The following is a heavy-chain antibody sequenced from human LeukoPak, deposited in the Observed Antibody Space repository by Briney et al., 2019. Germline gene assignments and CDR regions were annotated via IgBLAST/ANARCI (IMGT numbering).Heavy chain of an antibody. CDR1: GFTFSSYA. J-gene: IGHJ4*02. D-gene: IGHD3-3*01. CDR3: ARGVPYDSWSGPHYSDY. V-gene: IGHV3-30-3*01. Sequence: GRSLRLSCAASGFTFSSYAMHWVRQAPGKGLEGVAVISYDGSNKYYADSVKGRFTISRDNSKNTLYLQMNSLRAEDTAVYYCARGVPYDSWSGPHYSDYWGQGTLVTVSS. CDR2: ISYDGSNK.